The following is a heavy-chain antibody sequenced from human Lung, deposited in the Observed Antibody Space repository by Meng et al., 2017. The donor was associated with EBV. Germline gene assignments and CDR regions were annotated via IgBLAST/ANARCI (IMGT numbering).Heavy chain of an antibody. CDR1: GFTFSNYW. Sequence: EVQLVGFGGGLVPPGASLSLSWACSGFTFSNYWIDWVRRSPGQALVWVSRINNDGSSTNYEDYVAGRFTISRDNAKNTMYLQMNTMSAEDTALYSCTRDILQVGAYDYWGQGPLVTVSS. CDR3: TRDILQVGAYDY. V-gene: IGHV3-74*01. CDR2: INNDGSST. J-gene: IGHJ4*02. D-gene: IGHD1-26*01.